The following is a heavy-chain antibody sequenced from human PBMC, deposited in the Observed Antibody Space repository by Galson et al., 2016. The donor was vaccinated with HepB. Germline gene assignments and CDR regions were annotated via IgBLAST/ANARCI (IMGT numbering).Heavy chain of an antibody. V-gene: IGHV3-30*18. CDR2: ISYDGRQK. CDR3: ANERGASRSPGY. CDR1: GYDFSTHE. J-gene: IGHJ4*02. Sequence: SLRLSCAASGYDFSTHEMNWVRQAPGKGLEWVAVISYDGRQKYYVDPVKGRFIISRDNSKNTLYLQMNSLKTEDTAVYYCANERGASRSPGYWGQGTLVSVSS. D-gene: IGHD4/OR15-4a*01.